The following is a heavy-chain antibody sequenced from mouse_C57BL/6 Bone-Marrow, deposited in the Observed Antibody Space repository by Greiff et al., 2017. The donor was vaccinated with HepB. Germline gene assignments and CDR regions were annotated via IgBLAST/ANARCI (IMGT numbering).Heavy chain of an antibody. D-gene: IGHD2-3*01. J-gene: IGHJ3*01. CDR3: ARDDADAY. CDR1: GFTFSSYA. V-gene: IGHV5-4*01. Sequence: EVQRVESGGGLVKPGGSLKLSCAASGFTFSSYAMSWVRQTPEKRLEWVATISDGGSYTYYPDNVKGRFTISRDNAKNNLYLQMSHLKSEDTAMYYCARDDADAYWGQGTLVTVSA. CDR2: ISDGGSYT.